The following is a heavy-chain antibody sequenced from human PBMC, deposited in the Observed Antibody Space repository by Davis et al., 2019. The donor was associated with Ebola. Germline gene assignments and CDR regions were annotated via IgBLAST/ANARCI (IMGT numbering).Heavy chain of an antibody. J-gene: IGHJ6*02. CDR1: GGSISDYY. Sequence: SETLSLTCTVSGGSISDYYWNWVRQSPGKGLEWIGHISSSGSTEYNPSLKSRVAISVDTSKNQFSLKLTSVTTADTAVYYCAYTSLAVATNRYYYFGMDVWGQGTAVTVPS. D-gene: IGHD5-12*01. CDR3: AYTSLAVATNRYYYFGMDV. CDR2: ISSSGST. V-gene: IGHV4-59*01.